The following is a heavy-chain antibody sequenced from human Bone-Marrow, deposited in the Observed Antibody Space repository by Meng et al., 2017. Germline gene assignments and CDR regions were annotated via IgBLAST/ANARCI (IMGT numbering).Heavy chain of an antibody. V-gene: IGHV3-74*01. CDR1: GFTISTYW. CDR3: AAAWELLPPGY. CDR2: TSRDGSDT. Sequence: EVQLLESGGGLVQPGGSLRLSCVASGFTISTYWLHWVHQAPGKGLVWVSRTSRDGSDTVYADSVKGRFTMSRDNAKNTLYLQMNSLRAEDTAVYYCAAAWELLPPGYWGQGTLVTVSS. D-gene: IGHD1-26*01. J-gene: IGHJ4*02.